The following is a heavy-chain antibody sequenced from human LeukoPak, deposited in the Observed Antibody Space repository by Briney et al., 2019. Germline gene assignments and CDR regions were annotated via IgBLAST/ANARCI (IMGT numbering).Heavy chain of an antibody. CDR1: GGSISSGSYY. CDR3: ARATYYYDSSGRTDAFDI. J-gene: IGHJ3*02. V-gene: IGHV4-61*02. Sequence: PSETLSLTCTVSGGSISSGSYYWSWIRQPAGKGLEWIGRIYTSESTNYNPSLKSRVTISVDTSKNQFSLKLSSVTAADTAVYYCARATYYYDSSGRTDAFDIWGQGTMVIVSS. D-gene: IGHD3-22*01. CDR2: IYTSEST.